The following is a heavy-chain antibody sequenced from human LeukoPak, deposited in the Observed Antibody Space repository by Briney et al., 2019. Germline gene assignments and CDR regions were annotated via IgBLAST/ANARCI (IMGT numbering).Heavy chain of an antibody. CDR1: GYRFTSYW. J-gene: IGHJ4*02. Sequence: GESLKISCKGSGYRFTSYWIGWVRPMPGKGLEWMGIIYPGDSNTRYSPSFQGQVTISADKSISTAYLQWSSLKASDTAMYYCARLPARYYFDYWGQGTLVTVSS. CDR3: ARLPARYYFDY. CDR2: IYPGDSNT. V-gene: IGHV5-51*01.